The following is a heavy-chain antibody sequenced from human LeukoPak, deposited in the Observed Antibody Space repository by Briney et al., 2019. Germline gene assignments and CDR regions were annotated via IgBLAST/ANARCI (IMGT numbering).Heavy chain of an antibody. CDR1: GFTFSSYG. Sequence: GGSLRLSCAASGFTFSSYGMHWVRQAPGKGLEWVAVIWYDGSNKYYADSVKGRFTISRDISKNTLYLQMNSLRAEDTAVYYCARDAARTTIDYWGQGTLVTVSS. J-gene: IGHJ4*02. V-gene: IGHV3-33*01. CDR2: IWYDGSNK. D-gene: IGHD4-11*01. CDR3: ARDAARTTIDY.